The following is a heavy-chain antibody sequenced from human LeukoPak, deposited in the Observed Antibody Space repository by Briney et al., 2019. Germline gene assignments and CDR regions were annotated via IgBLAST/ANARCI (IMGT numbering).Heavy chain of an antibody. Sequence: GGSLSLFCTASGCIISSYTFNWVRQAPGTGMELDSTISGSGGSTYYADSVKGGFTICRDNSKNTVYLQMNSIRAEDTAVYYCAKDWSCINDICHCDFDAWGQGTLDTVSS. D-gene: IGHD2-8*01. CDR3: AKDWSCINDICHCDFDA. CDR2: ISGSGGST. V-gene: IGHV3-23*01. J-gene: IGHJ4*02. CDR1: GCIISSYT.